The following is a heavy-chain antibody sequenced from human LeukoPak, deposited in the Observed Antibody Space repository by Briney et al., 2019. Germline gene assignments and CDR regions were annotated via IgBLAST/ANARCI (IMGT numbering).Heavy chain of an antibody. Sequence: PGRSLRLSCAASGFTLDDYAMHWVRQAPGKGLEWVSGIRWNCGSIGYADSVKGRFTISRDNAKNSLYLQMDSLRAEDTALYYCAKDMGGSGYPYYFDYWGQGTLVTVSS. CDR3: AKDMGGSGYPYYFDY. V-gene: IGHV3-9*01. CDR1: GFTLDDYA. D-gene: IGHD3-22*01. J-gene: IGHJ4*02. CDR2: IRWNCGSI.